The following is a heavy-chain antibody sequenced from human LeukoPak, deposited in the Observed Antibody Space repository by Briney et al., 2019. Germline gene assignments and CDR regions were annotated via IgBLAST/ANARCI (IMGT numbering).Heavy chain of an antibody. CDR3: AREDDWNYEDY. V-gene: IGHV3-33*01. CDR1: GFTFTNYG. J-gene: IGHJ4*02. CDR2: VWFDGTNK. D-gene: IGHD1-7*01. Sequence: GGSLRLSCAASGFTFTNYGMHWVRQAPGKGLEWVAVVWFDGTNKYYADSVKGRFTISRDNSKNTVYLQMNSLRAEDTAVYYCAREDDWNYEDYWGQGTLVTVSS.